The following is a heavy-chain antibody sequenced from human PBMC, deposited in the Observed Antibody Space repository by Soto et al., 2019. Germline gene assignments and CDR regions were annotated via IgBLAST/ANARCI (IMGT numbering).Heavy chain of an antibody. Sequence: VSGPTLVNPTQTLTLTCTFSGFSLSTSGMRVSWIRQPPGKALEWLARIDWDDDKFYSTSLKTRLTISKDTSKNQVVLTMTNMDPVDTATYYCARMYSSGWDDYYYYGMDVWGQGTTVTV. CDR2: IDWDDDK. D-gene: IGHD6-19*01. CDR1: GFSLSTSGMR. CDR3: ARMYSSGWDDYYYYGMDV. J-gene: IGHJ6*02. V-gene: IGHV2-70*04.